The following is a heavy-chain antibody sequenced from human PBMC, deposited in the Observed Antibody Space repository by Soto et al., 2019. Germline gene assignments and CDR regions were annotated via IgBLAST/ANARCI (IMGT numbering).Heavy chain of an antibody. J-gene: IGHJ4*02. Sequence: QVQLQQWGAGLLKPSETLSLTCAVYGGSFSGYYWSWIRQPPGKGLEWIGEINHSGSTNYNPSLKSRVTISVDTSKNQFSLKLSSVTAADTAVYYCASLSPPYCSSTSCYQKYYFDYWGRGTLVTVSS. CDR2: INHSGST. V-gene: IGHV4-34*01. D-gene: IGHD2-2*01. CDR1: GGSFSGYY. CDR3: ASLSPPYCSSTSCYQKYYFDY.